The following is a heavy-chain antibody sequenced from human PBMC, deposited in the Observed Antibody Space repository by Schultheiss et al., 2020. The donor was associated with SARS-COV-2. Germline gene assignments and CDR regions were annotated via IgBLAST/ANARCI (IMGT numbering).Heavy chain of an antibody. CDR3: ARDRGRAAAYKNFDY. CDR1: GYTFTSYG. Sequence: ASVKVSCKASGYTFTSYGISWVRQAPGQGLEWMGWISAYNGNTNYAQKLQGRVTMTTDTSTSTAYMELRSLRSDDTAVYYCARDRGRAAAYKNFDYWGQGTLVTVSS. CDR2: ISAYNGNT. D-gene: IGHD6-13*01. V-gene: IGHV1-18*01. J-gene: IGHJ4*02.